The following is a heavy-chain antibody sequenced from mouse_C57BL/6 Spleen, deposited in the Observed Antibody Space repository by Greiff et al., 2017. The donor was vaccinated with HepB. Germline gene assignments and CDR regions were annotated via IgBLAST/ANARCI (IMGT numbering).Heavy chain of an antibody. CDR3: ARASYYCGSSSGGFAY. Sequence: DVQLQESGGGLVKPGGSLKLPCAAPGFTFSSYAMSWVRQTPEKRLEWVATISDGGSYTYYPDNVKGRFTISRDNAKNNLYLQMSHLKSEDTAMYYCARASYYCGSSSGGFAYWGQGTLVTVSA. J-gene: IGHJ3*01. D-gene: IGHD1-1*01. CDR1: GFTFSSYA. V-gene: IGHV5-4*01. CDR2: ISDGGSYT.